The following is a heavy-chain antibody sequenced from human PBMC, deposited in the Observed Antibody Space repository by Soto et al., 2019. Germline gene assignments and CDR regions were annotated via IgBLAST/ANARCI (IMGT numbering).Heavy chain of an antibody. J-gene: IGHJ4*02. CDR3: AKDMVGYCSGGSCYGGVDY. V-gene: IGHV3-30*18. CDR1: GFTFSSFG. CDR2: ISYDGSYK. D-gene: IGHD2-15*01. Sequence: QVQLVESGGGVVQPGRSLRLSCAASGFTFSSFGMHWVRQAPGKGLEWVAVISYDGSYKYYGDSVKGRFIISRDNSKNTLYLQMNSLRADDTAVFHCAKDMVGYCSGGSCYGGVDYWGQGTLVTVSS.